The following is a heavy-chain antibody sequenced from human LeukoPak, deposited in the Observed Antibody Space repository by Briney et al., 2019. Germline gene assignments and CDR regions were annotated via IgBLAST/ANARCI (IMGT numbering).Heavy chain of an antibody. D-gene: IGHD3-10*01. Sequence: EASVKVSCKASGGTFSSYAISWVRQATGQGLEWMGGIIPIFGTANYAQKFQGRVTITADESTSTAYMELSSLRSEDTAVYYCARSGAYYGSGSYPANYGMDVWGKGTTVTVSS. J-gene: IGHJ6*04. V-gene: IGHV1-69*13. CDR2: IIPIFGTA. CDR1: GGTFSSYA. CDR3: ARSGAYYGSGSYPANYGMDV.